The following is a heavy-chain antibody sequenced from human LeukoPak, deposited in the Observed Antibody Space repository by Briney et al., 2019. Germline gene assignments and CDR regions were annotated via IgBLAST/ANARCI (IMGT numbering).Heavy chain of an antibody. J-gene: IGHJ4*02. CDR1: GFPFTPHS. V-gene: IGHV3-48*02. CDR2: ITPGSSTT. D-gene: IGHD6-19*01. CDR3: ARVRAGWYFDY. Sequence: GGSLRLSCAASGFPFTPHSMSWVRQAPGKGLEWVSSITPGSSTTNYADSVKGRFTTSRDNAKNSLYLQMNSLRDEDTAVYYCARVRAGWYFDYWGQGTLVTVSS.